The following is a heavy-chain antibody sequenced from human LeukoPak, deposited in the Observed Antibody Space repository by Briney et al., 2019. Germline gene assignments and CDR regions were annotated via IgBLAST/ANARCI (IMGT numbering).Heavy chain of an antibody. CDR1: GFTFSSYS. CDR2: ISSSSTTI. D-gene: IGHD6-19*01. J-gene: IGHJ4*02. Sequence: PGGSLRLSCAASGFTFSSYSMNWVRQAPGKGLEWVSYISSSSTTIYYADSVKGRFTISRDNAKNSLYLQMTSLRAEDTAVYYCARRGYISGWDYWGQGTLVTVSS. V-gene: IGHV3-48*01. CDR3: ARRGYISGWDY.